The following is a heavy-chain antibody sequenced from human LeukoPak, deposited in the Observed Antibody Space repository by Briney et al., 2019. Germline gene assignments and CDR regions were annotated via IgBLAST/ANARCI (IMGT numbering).Heavy chain of an antibody. CDR3: ARDPWHHYDFPPYNWFDP. V-gene: IGHV1-18*01. D-gene: IGHD3-3*01. CDR2: ISAYNGNT. J-gene: IGHJ5*02. Sequence: ASVKVSCKASGYTFTSYGISWVRQAPGQGLEWMGWISAYNGNTNYAQKLQGRVTMTTGTSTSTAYMELRSLRSDDTAVYYCARDPWHHYDFPPYNWFDPWGQGTLVTVSS. CDR1: GYTFTSYG.